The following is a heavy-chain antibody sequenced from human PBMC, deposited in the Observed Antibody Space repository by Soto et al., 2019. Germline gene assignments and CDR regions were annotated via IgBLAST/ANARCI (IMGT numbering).Heavy chain of an antibody. J-gene: IGHJ5*02. CDR2: INHSGST. Sequence: SETLSLTCAVYGGSFSGYYWSWIRQPPGKGLEWIGEINHSGSTNYNPSLKSRATISVDTSKNQFSLKLSSVTAADTAVYYCARTDRRLDFWARIWSLGPFDPWGQGTLVTVSS. V-gene: IGHV4-34*01. CDR3: ARTDRRLDFWARIWSLGPFDP. D-gene: IGHD3-3*01. CDR1: GGSFSGYY.